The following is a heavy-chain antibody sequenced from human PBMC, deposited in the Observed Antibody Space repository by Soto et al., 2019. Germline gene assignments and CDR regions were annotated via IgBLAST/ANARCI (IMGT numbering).Heavy chain of an antibody. CDR3: ASRDYYFGGVFGYPVAFNY. CDR2: MNPNSGNT. D-gene: IGHD3-16*01. V-gene: IGHV1-8*01. Sequence: ASVKVSCKASGYTFTSYDINWVRQATGQGLEWMGWMNPNSGNTGYAQKFQGRVTMTRNTSISTAYMELSSLRSEDTAVYYCASRDYYFGGVFGYPVAFNYGGQEPRS. J-gene: IGHJ4*01. CDR1: GYTFTSYD.